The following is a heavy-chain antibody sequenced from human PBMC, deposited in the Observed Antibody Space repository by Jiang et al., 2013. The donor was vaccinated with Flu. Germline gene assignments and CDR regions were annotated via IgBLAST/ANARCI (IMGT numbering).Heavy chain of an antibody. J-gene: IGHJ4*02. CDR3: ARDMGAGHCDGNTCYWAYFDS. CDR1: GFLVSNFA. V-gene: IGHV3-30*04. D-gene: IGHD1-7*01. Sequence: VVQPGESLTLSCAASGFLVSNFAIHWVRQAPGQGLEWVAVISSDGRHKFYADFVKGRFTISRDNSGDTLDLQMRSLRPEDTATYYCARDMGAGHCDGNTCYWAYFDSWGQGALVTVSS. CDR2: ISSDGRHK.